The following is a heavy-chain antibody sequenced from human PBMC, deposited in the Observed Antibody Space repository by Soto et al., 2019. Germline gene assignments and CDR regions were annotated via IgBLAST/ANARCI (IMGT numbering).Heavy chain of an antibody. D-gene: IGHD4-17*01. Sequence: QVQLQESGPGLVKPSQTLSLTCTVSGGSISSGDYYWSWIRQPPGKGLEWIGYIYYSGSTYYNPSLKSRVTISVDTSKHQLSLKLSSVTAADTAVYYCARMIATVTTRDWFDPWGQGTLVTVSS. CDR3: ARMIATVTTRDWFDP. CDR2: IYYSGST. CDR1: GGSISSGDYY. J-gene: IGHJ5*02. V-gene: IGHV4-30-4*01.